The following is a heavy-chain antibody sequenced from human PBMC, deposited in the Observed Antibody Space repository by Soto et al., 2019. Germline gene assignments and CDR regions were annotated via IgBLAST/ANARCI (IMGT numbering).Heavy chain of an antibody. Sequence: EVQLLGSGGGLVQPGGSLRLSCAASGFTFSSYAMSWVRQAPGKGLEWVSAISGSGGSTYYADSVKGRFTISRDNSKNTLYLQMNSLRAEDTAVYYCAKATEEDGDANGGAFDIWGQGTMVTVSS. J-gene: IGHJ3*02. CDR2: ISGSGGST. D-gene: IGHD4-17*01. CDR1: GFTFSSYA. CDR3: AKATEEDGDANGGAFDI. V-gene: IGHV3-23*01.